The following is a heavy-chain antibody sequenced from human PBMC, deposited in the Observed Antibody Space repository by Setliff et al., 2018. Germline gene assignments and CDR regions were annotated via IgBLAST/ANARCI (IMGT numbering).Heavy chain of an antibody. CDR3: VRDVGDGDGVDAYAGGGFDI. CDR2: FRPTGRT. D-gene: IGHD3-16*01. Sequence: PSETLSLTCAVSGSAISRCHYWGYFRQPPGKGGLEWIGCFRPTGRTYYNPSIRSRVTIYPDTSKNPFSLKLTSVTAADTAVYYCVRDVGDGDGVDAYAGGGFDIWGQGTMVTVSS. J-gene: IGHJ3*02. V-gene: IGHV4-38-2*02. CDR1: GSAISRCHY.